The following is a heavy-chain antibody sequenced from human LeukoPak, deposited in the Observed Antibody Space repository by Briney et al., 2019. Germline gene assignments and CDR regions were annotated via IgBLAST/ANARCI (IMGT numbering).Heavy chain of an antibody. CDR2: IKTKTNSYAT. D-gene: IGHD1/OR15-1a*01. J-gene: IGHJ6*02. Sequence: PGRSLRLSCAASGFTFSGSNMHWVRQASGKGLEWVGRIKTKTNSYATAYAASVKGRFTISRDDSKNTAYLQMNSLKTEDTAIYYCTAVTTTKGPYGMDVWGQGTTVTVSS. CDR3: TAVTTTKGPYGMDV. V-gene: IGHV3-73*01. CDR1: GFTFSGSN.